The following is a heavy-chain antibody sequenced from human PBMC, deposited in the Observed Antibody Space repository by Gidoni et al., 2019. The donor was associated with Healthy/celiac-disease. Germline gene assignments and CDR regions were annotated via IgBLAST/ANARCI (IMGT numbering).Heavy chain of an antibody. Sequence: QITLKESGPTPVKPTQTLTLTGTFSGFSPSTSGVGVGWKRQPPGKALEWLALIYWNDDKRYSPSLKSRLTITKDTSKNQVVLTMTNMDPVDTATYCCAHFGMVTNFDYWGQGTLVTVSS. CDR1: GFSPSTSGVG. V-gene: IGHV2-5*01. D-gene: IGHD5-18*01. CDR3: AHFGMVTNFDY. CDR2: IYWNDDK. J-gene: IGHJ4*02.